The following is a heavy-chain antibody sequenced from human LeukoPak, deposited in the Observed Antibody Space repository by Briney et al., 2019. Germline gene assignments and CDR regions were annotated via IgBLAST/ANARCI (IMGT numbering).Heavy chain of an antibody. J-gene: IGHJ5*02. CDR3: ARDLGIQRWFDP. V-gene: IGHV4-39*07. D-gene: IGHD1-1*01. CDR1: GGSISSYY. Sequence: PSETLSLTCTVSGGSISSYYWGWIRQPPGKGLEWIGSIYYSGSTYYNPSLKSRVTISVDTSKNQFSLKLSSVTAADTAVYYCARDLGIQRWFDPWGQGTLVTVSS. CDR2: IYYSGST.